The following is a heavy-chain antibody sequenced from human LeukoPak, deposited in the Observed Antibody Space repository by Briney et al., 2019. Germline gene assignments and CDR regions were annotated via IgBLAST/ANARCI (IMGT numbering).Heavy chain of an antibody. V-gene: IGHV3-23*01. J-gene: IGHJ4*02. D-gene: IGHD3-9*01. CDR3: AKWGDYDVLTGYYVSDY. CDR2: ITGSGGNT. Sequence: QPGASLRLYCAASGFTFSNYAMSWVRQAPGKGLEWVSAITGSGGNTYYADSVKGRFTISRDNSKNTVLLQMNSLRAEDTAVYYCAKWGDYDVLTGYYVSDYWGQGTLVTVSS. CDR1: GFTFSNYA.